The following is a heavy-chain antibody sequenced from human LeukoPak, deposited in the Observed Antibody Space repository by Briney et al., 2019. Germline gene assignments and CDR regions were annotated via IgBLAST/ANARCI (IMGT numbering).Heavy chain of an antibody. CDR1: GFTFDDYA. D-gene: IGHD1-26*01. V-gene: IGHV3-9*01. Sequence: GGSLRLSCAASGFTFDDYAMHWVRHAPGKGLEWVSGISWNSGSIVYADSVKGRFTISRDNAKSSLYLQMNSLRAEDTALYYCAKDKSYSGSYSFDYWGQGTLVTVSS. J-gene: IGHJ4*02. CDR3: AKDKSYSGSYSFDY. CDR2: ISWNSGSI.